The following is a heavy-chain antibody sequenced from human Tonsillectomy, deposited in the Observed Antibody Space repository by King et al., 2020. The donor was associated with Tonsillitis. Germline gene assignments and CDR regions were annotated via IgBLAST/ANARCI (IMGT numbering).Heavy chain of an antibody. D-gene: IGHD1-26*01. CDR1: GDTFTGYY. J-gene: IGHJ4*02. CDR3: ARDRDAWELLFY. CDR2: INPNSGDT. Sequence: EQLVQSGAEVKKPGASVKVSCKASGDTFTGYYMHWVRQAPGQGLEWMGWINPNSGDTKYAQKFQGRVTMTRDTSISTAYMELSRLRSDDTAVYYCARDRDAWELLFYWGQGTLVTVSS. V-gene: IGHV1-2*02.